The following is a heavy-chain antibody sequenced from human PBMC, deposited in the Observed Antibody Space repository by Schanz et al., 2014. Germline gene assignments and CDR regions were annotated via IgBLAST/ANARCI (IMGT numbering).Heavy chain of an antibody. J-gene: IGHJ2*01. CDR3: AREGIVSAGTYYFDL. CDR2: IDNTGGT. D-gene: IGHD6-13*01. Sequence: EVQLVESGGGLVQPGGSLRLSCVASGFTFSDYDMHWVRQTTGKGLEWVSGIDNTGGTNYPDSVKGRFSTSRENAKNSLYLKLNSLTAGDTAVYYCAREGIVSAGTYYFDLWGRGTLVTVSS. V-gene: IGHV3-13*01. CDR1: GFTFSDYD.